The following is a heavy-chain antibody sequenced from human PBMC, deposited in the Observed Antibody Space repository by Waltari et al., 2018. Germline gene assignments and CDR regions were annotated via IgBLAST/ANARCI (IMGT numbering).Heavy chain of an antibody. Sequence: QVQLVQSWAEVKKPGASVKVSYKASGYTFSCHYVHWLRQAPGQRPEWMGGSNHKRGATKNAKNFKGRVTMTRDTSTRTADMELESLICDDTAVYYCLREGGRGAGTYYADYWGLGTVVTVSS. V-gene: IGHV1-2*02. CDR1: GYTFSCHY. D-gene: IGHD3-10*01. J-gene: IGHJ4*02. CDR3: LREGGRGAGTYYADY. CDR2: SNHKRGAT.